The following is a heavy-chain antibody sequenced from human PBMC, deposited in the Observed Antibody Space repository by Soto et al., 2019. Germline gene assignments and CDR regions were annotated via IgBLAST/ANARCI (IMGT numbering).Heavy chain of an antibody. J-gene: IGHJ4*02. D-gene: IGHD1-1*01. CDR3: ARSALRGTTFFDY. CDR2: INPNSGGT. CDR1: GYTFTGYY. Sequence: ASLKVSCKASGYTFTGYYMHWVRQAPGQGLEWMGWINPNSGGTNYAQKFQGWVTMTRDTSISTAYMELSRLRSDDTAVYYCARSALRGTTFFDYWGQGTLVTVSS. V-gene: IGHV1-2*04.